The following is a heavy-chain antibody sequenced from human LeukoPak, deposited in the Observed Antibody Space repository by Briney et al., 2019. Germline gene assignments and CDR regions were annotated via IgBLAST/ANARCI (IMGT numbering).Heavy chain of an antibody. D-gene: IGHD6-13*01. J-gene: IGHJ1*01. CDR1: GFTFHDYA. V-gene: IGHV3-9*01. Sequence: PGRSLRLSCAASGFTFHDYAMHWVRQAPGKGLDWVSGISWNSGSIGYADSVKGRFTISRDNAKNSLYLQMNSLRAEDTALYYCAKDSGAAADKYFQHWGQGTLVTVSS. CDR3: AKDSGAAADKYFQH. CDR2: ISWNSGSI.